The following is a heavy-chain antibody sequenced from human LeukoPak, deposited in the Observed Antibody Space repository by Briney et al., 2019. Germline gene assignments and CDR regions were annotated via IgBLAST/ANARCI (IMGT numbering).Heavy chain of an antibody. CDR2: ISGSGGST. J-gene: IGHJ4*02. CDR3: AKGQHYYDSSGYFDY. Sequence: GGSLRLSCAASGFTFSSYAMSWVRQAPGKGLEWVSTISGSGGSTYYADSVKGRFTISRDNSKNTLYLQMNSLRAEDTAVYYFAKGQHYYDSSGYFDYWGQGTLVTVSS. D-gene: IGHD3-22*01. CDR1: GFTFSSYA. V-gene: IGHV3-23*01.